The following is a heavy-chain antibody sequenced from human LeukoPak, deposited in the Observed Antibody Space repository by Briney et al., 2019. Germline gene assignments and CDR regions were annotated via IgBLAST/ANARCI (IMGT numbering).Heavy chain of an antibody. D-gene: IGHD3-3*01. CDR3: AKDRTGDFWSGYPDY. J-gene: IGHJ4*02. Sequence: GGSLRLSCAASGFTFDDYAMHWVRQAPGKGLEWVSGISWNSGSIGYADSVKGRFTISRDNAKNSLYLQMNSLRAEDTALCHCAKDRTGDFWSGYPDYWGQGTLVTVSS. CDR1: GFTFDDYA. CDR2: ISWNSGSI. V-gene: IGHV3-9*01.